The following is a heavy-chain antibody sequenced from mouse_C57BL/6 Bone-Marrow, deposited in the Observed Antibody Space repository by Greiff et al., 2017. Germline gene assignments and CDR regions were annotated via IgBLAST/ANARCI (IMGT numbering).Heavy chain of an antibody. V-gene: IGHV1-5*01. CDR3: TGYDYDVGAWLAY. D-gene: IGHD2-4*01. J-gene: IGHJ3*01. CDR2: IYPGNSDT. Sequence: DVKLQESGTVLARPGASVKMSCKTSGYTFTSYWMHWVKQRPGQGLEWIGAIYPGNSDTSYKQKFKGKAKLTAVTSASTAYMELSSLTNEDYAVYYCTGYDYDVGAWLAYWGQGTLVTVSA. CDR1: GYTFTSYW.